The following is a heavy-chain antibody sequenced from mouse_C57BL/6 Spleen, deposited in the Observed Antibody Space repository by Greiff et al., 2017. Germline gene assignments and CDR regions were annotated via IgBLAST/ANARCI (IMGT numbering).Heavy chain of an antibody. J-gene: IGHJ4*01. Sequence: VQLQQPGAELVKPGASVKLSCKASGYTFTSYWMHWVKQRPGQGLEWIGMIHPNSGSTNYNEKFKSKATLTVDKSSSTAYMQLISLTSEDSAVYYCARSSGENYAMDYWGQGTSVTVSS. D-gene: IGHD1-1*01. CDR1: GYTFTSYW. CDR2: IHPNSGST. V-gene: IGHV1-64*01. CDR3: ARSSGENYAMDY.